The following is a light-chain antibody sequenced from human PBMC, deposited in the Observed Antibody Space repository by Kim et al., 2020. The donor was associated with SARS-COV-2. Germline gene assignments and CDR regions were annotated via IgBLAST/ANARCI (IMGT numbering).Light chain of an antibody. CDR2: DAS. V-gene: IGKV3-11*01. CDR1: QSVSSY. Sequence: PGERATLSCRASQSVSSYLAWYQQKPGQAPRLLIYDASNRATGIPARFSGSGSGTDFTLTISSLEPEDFAVYYCQQRSNWPPTLTFGGGTKVEIK. J-gene: IGKJ4*01. CDR3: QQRSNWPPTLT.